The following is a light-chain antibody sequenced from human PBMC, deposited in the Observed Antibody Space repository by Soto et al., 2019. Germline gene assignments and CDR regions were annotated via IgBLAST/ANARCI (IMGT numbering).Light chain of an antibody. CDR3: QKYNGVPLT. V-gene: IGKV1-27*01. Sequence: DIQMTQSPSSLSASVGDRVTISCRASQGIGNALGWYQQKPGKVPKVLIYAASTLQSGVPSRFSGSGSGTDFTLTISSLQPEDVAIYYCQKYNGVPLTFGGGTKVDIK. J-gene: IGKJ4*01. CDR1: QGIGNA. CDR2: AAS.